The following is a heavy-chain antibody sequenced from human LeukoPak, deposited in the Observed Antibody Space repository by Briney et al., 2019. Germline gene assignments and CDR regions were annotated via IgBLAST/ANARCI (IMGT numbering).Heavy chain of an antibody. D-gene: IGHD4-23*01. CDR2: ISYDGTNK. CDR3: ANLLRWEPY. J-gene: IGHJ4*02. Sequence: PGGSLRLSCAASGFTFSSHAMHWVRQAPGKGLEWVAVISYDGTNKYYADSVKGRFTISRDNVKNSLFLQMNSLRAEDTAVYYCANLLRWEPYWGQGTLVTVSS. CDR1: GFTFSSHA. V-gene: IGHV3-30*04.